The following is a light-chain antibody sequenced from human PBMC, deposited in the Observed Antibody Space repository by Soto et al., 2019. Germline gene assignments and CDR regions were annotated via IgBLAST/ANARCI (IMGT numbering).Light chain of an antibody. Sequence: QSALSQPRSVSGSPGQSVTISCTGTSSDVGGYNFVSWYQQHPGTAPKLMIYDVSKRPSGVPDRFSGSKSANTASLTISGLQAEDEADYYCCSYAGSYTLVFGGGTKLTVL. J-gene: IGLJ2*01. CDR1: SSDVGGYNF. CDR2: DVS. CDR3: CSYAGSYTLV. V-gene: IGLV2-11*01.